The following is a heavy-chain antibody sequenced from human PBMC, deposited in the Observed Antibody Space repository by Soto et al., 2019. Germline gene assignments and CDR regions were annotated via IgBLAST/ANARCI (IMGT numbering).Heavy chain of an antibody. Sequence: EVQLLESGGGVVQPGGSLRLSCVASGFNFKKFAMAWVRQAAGEGLEWVSGISCCGGSASYADSVKGRFSIGRDDSKKTVSLQLNSLRVEDTAQYYGAKADGQQWLIPHLDNWGQGTLVTVS. V-gene: IGHV3-23*01. CDR2: ISCCGGSA. D-gene: IGHD6-19*01. CDR1: GFNFKKFA. J-gene: IGHJ4*02. CDR3: AKADGQQWLIPHLDN.